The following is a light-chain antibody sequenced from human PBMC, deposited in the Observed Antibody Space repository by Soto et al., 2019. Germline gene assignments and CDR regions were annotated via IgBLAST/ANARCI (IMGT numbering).Light chain of an antibody. V-gene: IGLV1-44*01. CDR3: AAWDDSLSGWV. CDR2: SND. J-gene: IGLJ3*02. Sequence: QAVVTQPPSASGTPGQRVPISCSGSSSNIGTNTVNWYQQLPGTAPKLLIYSNDQRPSGVPDRFSGSKSGTSASLAISGLQSEDEADYYCAAWDDSLSGWVFGGGTKLTVL. CDR1: SSNIGTNT.